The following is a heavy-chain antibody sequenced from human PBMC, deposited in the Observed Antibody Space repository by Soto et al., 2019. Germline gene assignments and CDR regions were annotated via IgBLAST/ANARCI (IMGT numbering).Heavy chain of an antibody. CDR2: INPNSGGT. J-gene: IGHJ6*02. CDR1: GYTFTGYY. D-gene: IGHD3-9*01. CDR3: ARDWLSDGYNYYYYGMDV. Sequence: ASVKVSCKASGYTFTGYYMHWVRQAPGQGLEWMGWINPNSGGTNYAQKFQGRVTMTRDTSISTAYMELSRLRSDDTAVYYCARDWLSDGYNYYYYGMDVWGQGTTVTVSS. V-gene: IGHV1-2*02.